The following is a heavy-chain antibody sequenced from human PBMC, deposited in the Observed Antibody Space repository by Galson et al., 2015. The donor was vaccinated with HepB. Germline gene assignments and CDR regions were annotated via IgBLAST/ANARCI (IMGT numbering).Heavy chain of an antibody. V-gene: IGHV3-30*18. CDR3: AKDVSGPDY. J-gene: IGHJ4*02. D-gene: IGHD2-8*01. Sequence: SLRLSCAASGFTFSRYGMSWVRQAPGKGLEWVAVISYDGSNKYYAGSVKGRFTISRDNSKNTLYLQMNSLRAEDTAVYYCAKDVSGPDYWGQGTLVTVSS. CDR2: ISYDGSNK. CDR1: GFTFSRYG.